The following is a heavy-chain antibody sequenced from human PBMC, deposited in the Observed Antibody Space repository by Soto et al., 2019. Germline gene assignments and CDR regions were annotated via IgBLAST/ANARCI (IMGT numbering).Heavy chain of an antibody. CDR2: ISAYNGNT. D-gene: IGHD2-15*01. J-gene: IGHJ5*02. CDR1: GYTFTSYG. V-gene: IGHV1-18*01. CDR3: ARVWDIVVVVAATQVNKNWFDP. Sequence: PSVKVSCKASGYTFTSYGISWVRQAPGQGLEWMGWISAYNGNTNYAQKLQGRVTMTTDTSTSTAYMELRSLRSDDTAVYYCARVWDIVVVVAATQVNKNWFDPWGQGTLVTVSS.